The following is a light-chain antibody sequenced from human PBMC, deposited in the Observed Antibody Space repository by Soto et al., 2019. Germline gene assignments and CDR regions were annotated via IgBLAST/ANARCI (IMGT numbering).Light chain of an antibody. CDR2: STN. V-gene: IGLV8-61*01. CDR1: SGSVSTSYY. CDR3: VLYMGSGIWV. Sequence: QAVVTQEPSFSVSPGRTVTLTCGLSSGSVSTSYYPSWSQQTPGQAPRTLIYSTNTRSAGVPDRFSGSILGNKAALTIAGAQADDESDYYCVLYMGSGIWVFGGGTPLTVL. J-gene: IGLJ3*02.